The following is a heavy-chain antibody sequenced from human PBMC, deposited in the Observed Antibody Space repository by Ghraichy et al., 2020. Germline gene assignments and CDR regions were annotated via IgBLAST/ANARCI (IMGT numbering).Heavy chain of an antibody. V-gene: IGHV3-7*01. CDR2: IKKDGSEK. CDR3: ARLYSSGGYGPDY. Sequence: GGSLRLSCAASGFTFSSYWMSWVRQAPGKGLEWVANIKKDGSEKYYVDSVKGRFTIARDIAKNSLYLQMNSLRAEDTAVYYCARLYSSGGYGPDYWGQGTLVTVSS. CDR1: GFTFSSYW. D-gene: IGHD6-19*01. J-gene: IGHJ4*02.